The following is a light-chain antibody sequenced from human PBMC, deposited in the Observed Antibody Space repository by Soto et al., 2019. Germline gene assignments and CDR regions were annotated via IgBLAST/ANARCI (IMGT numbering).Light chain of an antibody. CDR1: SSDVGGYNY. V-gene: IGLV2-14*01. CDR2: EVS. CDR3: SSYTTSSTLEVV. J-gene: IGLJ2*01. Sequence: QSALTQPASVSGSPGQSITLSCTGTSSDVGGYNYVSWYQQHPGKAPKLMIYEVSNRPSGVSDRFSGSKSGNTPSLTISGLQAEDESDYYCSSYTTSSTLEVVFGGGTKLTVL.